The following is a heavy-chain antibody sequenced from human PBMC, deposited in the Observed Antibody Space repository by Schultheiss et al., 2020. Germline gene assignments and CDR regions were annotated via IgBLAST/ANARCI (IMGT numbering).Heavy chain of an antibody. CDR2: ISYDGSNK. CDR1: GFTFSSYA. CDR3: ATTAYGDYVGAFDI. Sequence: GESLKISCAASGFTFSSYAMHWVRQAPGKGLEWVAVISYDGSNKYYADSVKGRFTISRDNSKNTLYLQMNSLRAEDTAVYYCATTAYGDYVGAFDIWGQGTMVTVSS. V-gene: IGHV3-30-3*01. D-gene: IGHD4-17*01. J-gene: IGHJ3*02.